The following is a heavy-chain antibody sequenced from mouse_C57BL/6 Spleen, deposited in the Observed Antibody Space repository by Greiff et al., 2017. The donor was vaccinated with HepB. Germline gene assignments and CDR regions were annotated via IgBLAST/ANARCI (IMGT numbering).Heavy chain of an antibody. CDR2: IYPGDGDT. CDR3: ARLVRFAY. CDR1: GYAFSSYW. Sequence: QVQLKQSGAELVKPGASVKISCKASGYAFSSYWMNWVKQRPGTGLEWIGQIYPGDGDTNYNGKFKGKATLTADKSSSTAYMQLSSLTSEDSAVYFCARLVRFAYWGQGTLVTVSA. J-gene: IGHJ3*01. V-gene: IGHV1-80*01.